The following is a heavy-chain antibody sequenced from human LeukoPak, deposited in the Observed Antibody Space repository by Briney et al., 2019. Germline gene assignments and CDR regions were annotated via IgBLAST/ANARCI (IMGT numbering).Heavy chain of an antibody. CDR1: PSTVGSAA. CDR2: ISGGGGST. J-gene: IGHJ4*02. Sequence: GPSLRPSCAASPSTVGSAAFGWVRPDPGKGLEWVSSISGGGGSTYYAASVKGRFTISRANSKTTLYLQMCSPRAEATAVYSCAKYRSASWLKGVYYFDYWGKGTLFTVSS. CDR3: AKYRSASWLKGVYYFDY. D-gene: IGHD2-2*01. V-gene: IGHV3-23*01.